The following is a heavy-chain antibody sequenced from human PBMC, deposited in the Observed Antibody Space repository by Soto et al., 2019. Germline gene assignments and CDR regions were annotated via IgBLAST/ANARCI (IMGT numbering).Heavy chain of an antibody. CDR1: GFPFVNLA. Sequence: DVQLLESGEGLLNPGGSLPLPWQPSGFPFVNLAWPWFGQAPGKGRGWVSTIKDSGESTFYLDSVRGRFTISRDNSKDTLYLQMTSLRVEDTALYHCVKGGASYTSCWYANWGQGILVTVSS. CDR3: VKGGASYTSCWYAN. V-gene: IGHV3-23*01. D-gene: IGHD6-13*01. J-gene: IGHJ4*02. CDR2: IKDSGEST.